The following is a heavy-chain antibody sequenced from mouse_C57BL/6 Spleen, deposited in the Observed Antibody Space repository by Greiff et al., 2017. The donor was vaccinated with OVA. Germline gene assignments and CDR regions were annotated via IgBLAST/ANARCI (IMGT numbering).Heavy chain of an antibody. CDR3: ARVNRDDAMDY. D-gene: IGHD4-1*01. CDR1: GFTFSDYY. V-gene: IGHV5-16*01. Sequence: EVQRVDSEGSLVQPGRSMKLSCTASGFTFSDYYMAWVRQVPEKGLEWVANINYDGSSTYYLDSLKSRFIISRDNAKNILYLQMSSLKSEDTATYYCARVNRDDAMDYWGQGTSVTVSS. J-gene: IGHJ4*01. CDR2: INYDGSST.